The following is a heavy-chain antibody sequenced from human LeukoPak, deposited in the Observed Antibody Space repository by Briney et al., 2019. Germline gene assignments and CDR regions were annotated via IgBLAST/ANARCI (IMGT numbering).Heavy chain of an antibody. CDR1: GFPFSNYA. Sequence: GGSLRLSCTASGFPFSNYAMNWVRQTPGKGLEWVALISFDGGKIYYADSVKGRFTISRDNSKNTLFLQMNSLTVEDPAVYYCARDPAKGAATYFDYWGQGTLVSVSS. D-gene: IGHD2-15*01. J-gene: IGHJ4*02. CDR3: ARDPAKGAATYFDY. V-gene: IGHV3-30*04. CDR2: ISFDGGKI.